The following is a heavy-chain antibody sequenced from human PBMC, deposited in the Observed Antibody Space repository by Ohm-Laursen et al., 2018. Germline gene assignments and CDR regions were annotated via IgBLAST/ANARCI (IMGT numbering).Heavy chain of an antibody. V-gene: IGHV1-2*02. CDR2: INPNSGGT. CDR1: GYTFTSYY. CDR3: ARRPAAIYYGMDV. D-gene: IGHD2-2*01. J-gene: IGHJ6*02. Sequence: EATVKISCKTSGYTFTSYYMHWVRQAPGQGLEWMGWINPNSGGTNYAQKFQGRVTMTRDTSISTAYMELSRLRSDDTAVYYCARRPAAIYYGMDVWGQGTTVTVSS.